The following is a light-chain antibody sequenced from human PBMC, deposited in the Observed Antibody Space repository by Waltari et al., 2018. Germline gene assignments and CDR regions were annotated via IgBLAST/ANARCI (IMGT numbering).Light chain of an antibody. CDR2: DDS. J-gene: IGLJ1*01. Sequence: SYVLTQPPSVSVAPGKTATITCGGDNIGSKNVHWHQQKPGQAPVLVIYDDSDRPSGVPERFSGSNSGNAATLTISRVEAGDEADYYCQVWDTSRDHRGYVFGTGTKVTVL. CDR3: QVWDTSRDHRGYV. CDR1: NIGSKN. V-gene: IGLV3-21*04.